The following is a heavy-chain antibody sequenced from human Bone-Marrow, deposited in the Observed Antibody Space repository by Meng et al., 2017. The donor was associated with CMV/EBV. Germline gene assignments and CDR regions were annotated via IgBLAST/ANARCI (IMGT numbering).Heavy chain of an antibody. V-gene: IGHV1-69*05. CDR1: GGSSIYYA. D-gene: IGHD2-2*01. CDR2: TIPIFGTL. CDR3: ARGSPYCDSTSCFPYYHYYDMYV. Sequence: SVKVSCKASGGSSIYYAMSWVRQAPGQGLEWMGGTIPIFGTLNIAQKFQGRVTITTDVSTSAAYMELSSLTSEDTAVYYCARGSPYCDSTSCFPYYHYYDMYVWGQGTTVTASS. J-gene: IGHJ6*02.